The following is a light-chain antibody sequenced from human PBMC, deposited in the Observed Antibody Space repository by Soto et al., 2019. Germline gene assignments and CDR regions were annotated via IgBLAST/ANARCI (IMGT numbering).Light chain of an antibody. J-gene: IGKJ1*01. Sequence: DIQMTQSPSSLFASVGDRVTITCLASQSITNNLNWNQQKPGKAPELLIFAASSLQSGVPSRFSGSGSGTDFTLTISSLQPEDFPTYYCQQSYSTPWTFGQGTKVEI. CDR1: QSITNN. V-gene: IGKV1-39*01. CDR3: QQSYSTPWT. CDR2: AAS.